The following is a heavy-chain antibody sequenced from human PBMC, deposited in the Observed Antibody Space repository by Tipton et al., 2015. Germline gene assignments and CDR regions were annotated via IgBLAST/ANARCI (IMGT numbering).Heavy chain of an antibody. Sequence: GSLRLSCAASGFTFSRYNMNWVRQAPGKGLEWVSSISSGSGYIYYADSVKGRFTVSRDNAQTSLYLQMNSLRAEDTAVYYCTRGGLKQQREDVFDVWGRGTRLTVSS. CDR2: ISSGSGYI. CDR1: GFTFSRYN. J-gene: IGHJ3*01. CDR3: TRGGLKQQREDVFDV. V-gene: IGHV3-21*01. D-gene: IGHD6-13*01.